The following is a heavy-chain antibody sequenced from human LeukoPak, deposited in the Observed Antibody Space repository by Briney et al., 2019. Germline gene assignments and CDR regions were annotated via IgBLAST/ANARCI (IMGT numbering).Heavy chain of an antibody. D-gene: IGHD2-2*01. CDR1: GFTFSSYW. CDR3: ARLGGDIVVVPAAMFDY. CDR2: IKQDGSEK. J-gene: IGHJ4*02. Sequence: GGSLRLSCAASGFTFSSYWMSWVRQAPGKGLVWVANIKQDGSEKYYVDSVKGRFTISRDNAKNSLYLQMNSLRAEDTAVYYCARLGGDIVVVPAAMFDYWGQGTLVTVSS. V-gene: IGHV3-7*01.